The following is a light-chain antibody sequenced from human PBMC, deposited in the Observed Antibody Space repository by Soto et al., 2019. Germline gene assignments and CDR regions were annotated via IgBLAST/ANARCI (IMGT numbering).Light chain of an antibody. CDR3: HPCCWHWP. J-gene: IGKJ1*01. CDR1: QNIGSS. Sequence: RMSLSAAAVSASIGDRVTITCRASQNIGSSLAWYQQTPGQAPKLLISDASILESGVPSRFVGSGSGTDFTLSITSLQPDDFATYYCHPCCWHWPFGQGSKV. V-gene: IGKV1-5*01. CDR2: DAS.